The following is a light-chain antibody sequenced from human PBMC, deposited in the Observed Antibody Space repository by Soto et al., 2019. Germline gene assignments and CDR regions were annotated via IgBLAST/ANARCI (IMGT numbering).Light chain of an antibody. V-gene: IGLV2-14*01. CDR1: SSDVGDYNY. Sequence: QSVLTQPASVSGSPGQSITISCTGTSSDVGDYNYVSWYQQHPGKAPKLMIYEVNNRPSGVSNRFSGSKSGNTASLTIPGLQAEDEADYYCSSYTSRSTRVFGTGTKVTVL. CDR3: SSYTSRSTRV. CDR2: EVN. J-gene: IGLJ1*01.